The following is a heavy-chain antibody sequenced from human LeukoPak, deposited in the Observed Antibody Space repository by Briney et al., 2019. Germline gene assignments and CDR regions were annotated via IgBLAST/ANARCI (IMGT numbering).Heavy chain of an antibody. J-gene: IGHJ4*02. CDR1: GYTFIGYY. Sequence: ASVKVSCKASGYTFIGYYMHWVRQAPGQGLEWMGRINPNSGGTNYAQKFQDRATMTRDTSISAAYMELSRLRSDDTAVYYCASRYYDIDYWGQGTLVTVSS. D-gene: IGHD3-22*01. V-gene: IGHV1-2*06. CDR3: ASRYYDIDY. CDR2: INPNSGGT.